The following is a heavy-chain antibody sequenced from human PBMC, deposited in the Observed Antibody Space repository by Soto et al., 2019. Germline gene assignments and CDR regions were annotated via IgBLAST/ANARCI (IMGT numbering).Heavy chain of an antibody. CDR3: AREDSSGYSLAGTDAFDI. Sequence: SVKVSCKASGGTYSSYAISWVRQAPGQGLEWMGGIIPIFGTANYAQKFQGRVTITADESTSTAYMELSSLRSEDTAVYYCAREDSSGYSLAGTDAFDIWGQGTMVTVS. J-gene: IGHJ3*02. V-gene: IGHV1-69*13. CDR2: IIPIFGTA. D-gene: IGHD3-22*01. CDR1: GGTYSSYA.